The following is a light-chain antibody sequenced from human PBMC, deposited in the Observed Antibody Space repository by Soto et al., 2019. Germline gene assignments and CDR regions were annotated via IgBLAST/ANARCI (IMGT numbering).Light chain of an antibody. CDR3: LQHNSYPIT. CDR1: QSVSSN. J-gene: IGKJ5*01. CDR2: GAS. V-gene: IGKV3-15*01. Sequence: EIVMTQSPATLSVSPGERATLSCRASQSVSSNLAWYQQKPGQAPRLLIYGASTRATGIPARFSGSGSGTDFTLTISSLQPEDFATYYCLQHNSYPITFGQGTRLEIK.